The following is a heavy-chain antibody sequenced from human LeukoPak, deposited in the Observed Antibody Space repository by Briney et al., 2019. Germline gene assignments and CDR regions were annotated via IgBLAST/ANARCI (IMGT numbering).Heavy chain of an antibody. Sequence: GGSLRLTCAASGFIFTNYFMSWVRQAPGKGLEWVASIKHDGSEKYYVDSVRGRFTISRDNTKNSLYLQMSSLRAEDTAVYYCATDRGWRTSGYYLYYFEYWGQGTLVTFSS. CDR3: ATDRGWRTSGYYLYYFEY. CDR2: IKHDGSEK. J-gene: IGHJ4*02. CDR1: GFIFTNYF. D-gene: IGHD3-3*01. V-gene: IGHV3-7*01.